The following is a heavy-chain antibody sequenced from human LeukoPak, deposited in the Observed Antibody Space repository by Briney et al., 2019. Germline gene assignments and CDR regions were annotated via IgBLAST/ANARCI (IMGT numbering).Heavy chain of an antibody. Sequence: SETLSLTCTVSGGSISSYYWSWIRQPPGKGLEWIGYIYYSGSTNYNPSLKSRVTISVDTSKNQFSLKLSSVTAAGTAVYYCARSGLRYFVEAFDIWGQGTMVTVSS. V-gene: IGHV4-59*01. CDR2: IYYSGST. J-gene: IGHJ3*02. CDR3: ARSGLRYFVEAFDI. CDR1: GGSISSYY. D-gene: IGHD3-9*01.